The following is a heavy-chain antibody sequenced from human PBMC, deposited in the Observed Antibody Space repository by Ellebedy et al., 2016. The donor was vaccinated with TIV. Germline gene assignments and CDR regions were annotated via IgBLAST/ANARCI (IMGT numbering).Heavy chain of an antibody. D-gene: IGHD3-22*01. CDR1: GGSISSYY. V-gene: IGHV4-4*07. Sequence: MPSETLSLTCTVSGGSISSYYWSWIRQPPGKGLEWIGRIYTSGSTNYNPSLKSRFTMSVDTSKNQFPLKLNSVTAADTAVYYCARDQDWGYYDSSGSKDWFDPWGQGTLVTVSS. CDR3: ARDQDWGYYDSSGSKDWFDP. J-gene: IGHJ5*02. CDR2: IYTSGST.